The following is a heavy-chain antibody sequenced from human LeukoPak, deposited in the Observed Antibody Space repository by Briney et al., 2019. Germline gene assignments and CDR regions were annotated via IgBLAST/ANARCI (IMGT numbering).Heavy chain of an antibody. V-gene: IGHV1-24*01. J-gene: IGHJ6*03. D-gene: IGHD6-6*01. CDR1: GYTLTELS. CDR2: FDPEDGET. Sequence: ASVKVSCKVSGYTLTELSMHWVRQAPGKGLEWMGGFDPEDGETIYAQKFQGRVTMTEDTSTDTAYMELSSLRSEDTAVYYCATAGGGSSSYYYYMDVWGKGTTVTVSS. CDR3: ATAGGGSSSYYYYMDV.